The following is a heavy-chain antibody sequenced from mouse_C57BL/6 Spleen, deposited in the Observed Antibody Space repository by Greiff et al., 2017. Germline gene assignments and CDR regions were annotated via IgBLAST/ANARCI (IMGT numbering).Heavy chain of an antibody. CDR1: GYTFADYN. D-gene: IGHD4-1*01. Sequence: VQLQQSGPELVKPGASVKMSCKASGYTFADYNMHWVKQSHGKSLEWIGYINPNNGGTSYNQKFKGKATLTVNKSSSTAYMELRSLTSEDSAVYYCALGPLPAWFAYWGQGTLVTVSA. CDR3: ALGPLPAWFAY. J-gene: IGHJ3*01. CDR2: INPNNGGT. V-gene: IGHV1-22*01.